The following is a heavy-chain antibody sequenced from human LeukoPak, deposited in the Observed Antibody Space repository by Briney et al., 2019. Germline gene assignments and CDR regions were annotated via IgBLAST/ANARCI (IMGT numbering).Heavy chain of an antibody. CDR1: GFTFSSYS. CDR3: ARKVKNVVRGVISRGLDY. D-gene: IGHD3-10*01. J-gene: IGHJ4*02. CDR2: ISSSSSTI. Sequence: GGSLRLSCAASGFTFSSYSMNWVRQAPGKGLEWVSYISSSSSTIYYADSVKGRFTISRGNAKNSLYLQMNSLRAEDTAVYYCARKVKNVVRGVISRGLDYWGQGTLVTVSS. V-gene: IGHV3-48*01.